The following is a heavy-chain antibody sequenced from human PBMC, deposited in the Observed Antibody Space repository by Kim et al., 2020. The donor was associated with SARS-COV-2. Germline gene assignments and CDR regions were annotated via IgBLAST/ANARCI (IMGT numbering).Heavy chain of an antibody. V-gene: IGHV4-39*01. Sequence: SETLSLTCAVSGDSVSSGNFYWGWIRQPPTKGLEWIGSIFYNGITHYNSSLKSRGTISVDTSKNQFSLNLNSVTAADTAIYYCVRHGGRGLWFGDRINWGQGTLVTVSA. CDR1: GDSVSSGNFY. D-gene: IGHD3-10*01. CDR3: VRHGGRGLWFGDRIN. CDR2: IFYNGIT. J-gene: IGHJ4*02.